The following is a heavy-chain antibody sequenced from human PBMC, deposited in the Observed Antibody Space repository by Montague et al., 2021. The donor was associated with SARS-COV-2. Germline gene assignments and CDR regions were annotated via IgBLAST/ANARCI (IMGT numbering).Heavy chain of an antibody. D-gene: IGHD1-26*01. CDR1: GDSVSRNSAA. CDR3: ARTSASSDY. V-gene: IGHV6-1*01. CDR2: TYYRSKWYN. Sequence: CAISGDSVSRNSAAWYWIRQSPSRGLEWLGRTYYRSKWYNDYAVSVKSRITINPDPSKNQISLQLNSVTPEDTAVYYCARTSASSDYWGQGTLVTVSS. J-gene: IGHJ4*02.